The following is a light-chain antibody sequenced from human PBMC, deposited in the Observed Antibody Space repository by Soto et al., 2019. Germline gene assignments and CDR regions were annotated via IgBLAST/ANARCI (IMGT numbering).Light chain of an antibody. CDR1: QSISSW. V-gene: IGKV1-5*01. Sequence: DIQMPQSPSTLSASVGDRVTITCRASQSISSWLAWYQQKPGKAPKLLIYDASSLESGVPSRFSGSGSGTEFTLTISSLQPDEFATYDCQQYNSYSWTFGQGTKVDIK. CDR2: DAS. CDR3: QQYNSYSWT. J-gene: IGKJ1*01.